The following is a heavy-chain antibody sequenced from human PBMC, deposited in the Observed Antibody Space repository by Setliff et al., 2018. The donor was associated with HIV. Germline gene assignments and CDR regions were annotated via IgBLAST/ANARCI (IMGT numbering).Heavy chain of an antibody. CDR2: IKENGAEK. CDR1: GFTFRSYA. J-gene: IGHJ6*03. D-gene: IGHD3-22*01. Sequence: GVSLRLSCVASGFTFRSYAMTWVRQAPGKGLEWVADIKENGAEKYYVDSVKGRFTISRDNAKNSLYLQMYSLRAEDTAVYYCARCDSSGYYAYSYYYMDVWGKGTTVTVSS. CDR3: ARCDSSGYYAYSYYYMDV. V-gene: IGHV3-7*01.